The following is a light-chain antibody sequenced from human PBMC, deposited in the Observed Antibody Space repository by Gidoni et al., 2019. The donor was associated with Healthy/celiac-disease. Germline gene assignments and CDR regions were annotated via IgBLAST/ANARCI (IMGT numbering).Light chain of an antibody. V-gene: IGLV2-11*01. CDR3: CSYAGSYTGV. Sequence: ALTQPRSVSGSPGQSVTISCTGTSSDVGGYNYVSWYQQHPGKAPKLMIYDVSKRPSGVPDRFSGSKSGNTASLTISGLQAEDEADYYCCSYAGSYTGVFGGGTKLTVL. CDR2: DVS. CDR1: SSDVGGYNY. J-gene: IGLJ3*02.